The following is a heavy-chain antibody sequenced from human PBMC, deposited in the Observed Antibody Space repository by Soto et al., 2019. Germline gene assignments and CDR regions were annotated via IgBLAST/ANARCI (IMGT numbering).Heavy chain of an antibody. J-gene: IGHJ5*02. Sequence: GGSLRLSCAASGFTFSSYAMSWVRQAPGKGLEWVSAISGSGGSTYYADSVKGRFTISRDNSKNTLYLQMNSLRAEDTAVYYCAKGGEVAVAGTRRWFDPWGQGTLVTVSS. CDR1: GFTFSSYA. D-gene: IGHD6-19*01. V-gene: IGHV3-23*01. CDR3: AKGGEVAVAGTRRWFDP. CDR2: ISGSGGST.